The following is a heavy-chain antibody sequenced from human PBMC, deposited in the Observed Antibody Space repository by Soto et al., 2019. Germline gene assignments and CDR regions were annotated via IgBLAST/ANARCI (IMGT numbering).Heavy chain of an antibody. J-gene: IGHJ5*02. V-gene: IGHV3-7*05. CDR2: IKQDGSEK. CDR1: GFTISSYW. Sequence: PGGSLRVSWAAAGFTISSYWMSRVRQAPGKGLEWVANIKQDGSEKYYVDSVKGRFTISRDNAKNSLYLQMNSLRAEDTAVYYCARVFGYPQERLFDPWGQGTLVTVSS. CDR3: ARVFGYPQERLFDP. D-gene: IGHD5-18*01.